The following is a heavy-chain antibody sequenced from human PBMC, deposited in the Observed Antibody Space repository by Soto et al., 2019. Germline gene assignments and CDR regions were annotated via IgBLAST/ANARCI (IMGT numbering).Heavy chain of an antibody. CDR3: ARGKGMEENYYYYGLDI. Sequence: GASVKVSFKSSGYSFSTYSIHWVRQAPGQSLEWMGWINGGTGQTKFSQRFQDRITITRDTSASTAYMELSSLRPEDTAVYYCARGKGMEENYYYYGLDIWGQGTTVTVSS. CDR1: GYSFSTYS. D-gene: IGHD1-1*01. J-gene: IGHJ6*02. V-gene: IGHV1-3*01. CDR2: INGGTGQT.